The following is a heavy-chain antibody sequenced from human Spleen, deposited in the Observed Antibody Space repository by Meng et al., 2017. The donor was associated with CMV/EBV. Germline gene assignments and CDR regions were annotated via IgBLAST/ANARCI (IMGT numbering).Heavy chain of an antibody. D-gene: IGHD6-19*01. J-gene: IGHJ5*02. V-gene: IGHV1-3*01. CDR1: GFPFTSHG. Sequence: CNASGFPFTSHGLYWVRQAPGQGLEWMGWVNVGNGNTKYSQKLQGRVTITRDTSATTAYMELRRLRFDDTAVYYCARIQWLDNWFDPWGQGTLVTVSS. CDR3: ARIQWLDNWFDP. CDR2: VNVGNGNT.